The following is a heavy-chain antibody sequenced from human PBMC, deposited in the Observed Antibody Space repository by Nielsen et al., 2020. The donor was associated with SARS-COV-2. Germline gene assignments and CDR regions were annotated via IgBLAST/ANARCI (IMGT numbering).Heavy chain of an antibody. CDR2: VIPVFYTP. D-gene: IGHD2-15*01. Sequence: SVTVSCKVSGDSFISYSISWVRQAPGQGLEWIGGVIPVFYTPNYAQKFRGRLTITADKSTTTSHMELNSLRSEDTAFYYCAGEGGRGGSFGYWGQGTLVTVSS. CDR3: AGEGGRGGSFGY. V-gene: IGHV1-69*06. CDR1: GDSFISYS. J-gene: IGHJ4*02.